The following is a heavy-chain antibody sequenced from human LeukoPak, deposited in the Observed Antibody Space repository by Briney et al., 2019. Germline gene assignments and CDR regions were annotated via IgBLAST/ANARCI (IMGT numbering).Heavy chain of an antibody. CDR1: GFTFSGYW. V-gene: IGHV3-7*01. CDR3: ARDRGFGQPDV. Sequence: TGGSLRLSCAGSGFTFSGYWMSWLRQAPGKGLEWVANIKQDGGEKYYVDSVKGRFTISRDNAKNSLYLQMNSLRAEDTAVYYCARDRGFGQPDVWGKGTTVTVSS. D-gene: IGHD3-10*01. CDR2: IKQDGGEK. J-gene: IGHJ6*04.